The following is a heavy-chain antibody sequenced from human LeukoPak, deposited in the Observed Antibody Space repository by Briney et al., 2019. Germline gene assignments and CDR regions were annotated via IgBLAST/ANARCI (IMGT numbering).Heavy chain of an antibody. CDR1: GYTFTDYS. V-gene: IGHV1-2*02. CDR2: MNANSGGT. CDR3: ARENRDRAFDY. D-gene: IGHD1-14*01. J-gene: IGHJ4*02. Sequence: GASVKVSCKASGYTFTDYSIHWVRQAPGQGLEWMGWMNANSGGTKYAQKFQGGVTMTRDTTISTAYMELSRLGSDDTAVYYCARENRDRAFDYWGQETLVSVSS.